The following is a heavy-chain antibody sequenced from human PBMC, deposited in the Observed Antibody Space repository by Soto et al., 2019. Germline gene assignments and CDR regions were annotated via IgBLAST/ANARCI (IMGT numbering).Heavy chain of an antibody. J-gene: IGHJ6*02. V-gene: IGHV3-30*18. CDR3: AKDFLTGTSYYYYYGMDV. D-gene: IGHD1-20*01. CDR1: GFTFSSYG. Sequence: PGGSLRLSCAASGFTFSSYGMHWVRQAPGKGLEWVAVISYDGSSKYYADSVKGRFTISRDNSKNTLYLQMNSLRAEDTAVYYCAKDFLTGTSYYYYYGMDVWGQGTTVTVSS. CDR2: ISYDGSSK.